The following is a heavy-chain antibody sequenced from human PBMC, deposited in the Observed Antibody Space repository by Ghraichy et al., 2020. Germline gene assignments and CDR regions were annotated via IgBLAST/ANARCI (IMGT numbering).Heavy chain of an antibody. Sequence: GGSLRLSCAASGFTFSSYSMNWVRPAPGKGLEWVSSISSSSSYIYYADSVKGRFTISRDNAKNSLYLQMNSLRAEDTAWYYCASDSFSTSCYSYGMDVWGRGTTVTLAS. CDR1: GFTFSSYS. D-gene: IGHD2-2*01. J-gene: IGHJ6*02. V-gene: IGHV3-21*01. CDR2: ISSSSSYI. CDR3: ASDSFSTSCYSYGMDV.